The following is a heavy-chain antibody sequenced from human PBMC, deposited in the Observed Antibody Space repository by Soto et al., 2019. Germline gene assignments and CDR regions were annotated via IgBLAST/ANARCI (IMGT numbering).Heavy chain of an antibody. V-gene: IGHV6-1*01. CDR3: ARGIAARPGWFDP. D-gene: IGHD6-6*01. J-gene: IGHJ5*02. CDR2: TYYRSKWYN. Sequence: SQTLALTCAISGDSVSSNSAAWHWIRQSPSRGLEWLGRTYYRSKWYNDYAVSVKSRITINPDTSKNQFSLQLNSVTPEDTAVYYCARGIAARPGWFDPWGQGTLVTVSS. CDR1: GDSVSSNSAA.